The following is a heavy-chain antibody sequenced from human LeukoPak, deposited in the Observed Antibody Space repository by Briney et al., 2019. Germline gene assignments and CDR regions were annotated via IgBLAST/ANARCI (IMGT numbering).Heavy chain of an antibody. CDR3: ARGGWYYYDSSGYFFDD. D-gene: IGHD3-22*01. CDR1: GGSISSGGYS. V-gene: IGHV4-30-2*01. CDR2: IYHSGST. Sequence: SETLSLTCAVSGGSISSGGYSWSWIRQPPGKGLEWIGYIYHSGSTYYNPSLKSRVTISVDRSKNQFSLKLSSVTAADTAVYYCARGGWYYYDSSGYFFDDWGQGTLVTVSS. J-gene: IGHJ4*02.